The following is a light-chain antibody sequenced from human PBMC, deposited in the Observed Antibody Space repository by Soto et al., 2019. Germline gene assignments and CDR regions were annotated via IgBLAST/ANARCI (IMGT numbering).Light chain of an antibody. Sequence: QSALTQPASVSGSPGQSITISCTGTSSDVGGYKYVSWYQQHPGKAPKLIIHEVSSRPSGVSSRFSGSKSGNTASLTISGLQAEDEADYYCSSYTSSATLVFGLGTKVTVL. CDR3: SSYTSSATLV. CDR1: SSDVGGYKY. CDR2: EVS. V-gene: IGLV2-14*01. J-gene: IGLJ2*01.